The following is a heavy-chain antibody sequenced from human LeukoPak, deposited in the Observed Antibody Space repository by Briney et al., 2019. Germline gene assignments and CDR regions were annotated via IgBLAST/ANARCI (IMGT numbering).Heavy chain of an antibody. CDR1: GFTFGDYA. CDR2: IRSKVYGGTP. D-gene: IGHD2-2*02. J-gene: IGHJ4*02. Sequence: GGSLRLSXTTSGFTFGDYAMSWVGQPPGKGLEWVGFIRSKVYGGTPEYAASVKGRFTISRDDSKSIAYLQMNSLKTEDTAVYYCTRVDCSSTSCYISHADYWGRGTLVTVSS. V-gene: IGHV3-49*04. CDR3: TRVDCSSTSCYISHADY.